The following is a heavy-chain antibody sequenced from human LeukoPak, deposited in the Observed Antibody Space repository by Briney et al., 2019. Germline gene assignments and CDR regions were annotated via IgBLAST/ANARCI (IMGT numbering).Heavy chain of an antibody. CDR1: RFTFSSYD. CDR2: ISGSGGST. J-gene: IGHJ4*02. CDR3: AKDLKGYCSGGSCGQN. D-gene: IGHD2-15*01. Sequence: PGGSLRLSCAASRFTFSSYDMTWVRQAPGKGLEWVSAISGSGGSTYYADSVKGRFTISRDNSKNTLYLQMNSLRAEDTAVYYCAKDLKGYCSGGSCGQNWGQGTLVTVSS. V-gene: IGHV3-23*01.